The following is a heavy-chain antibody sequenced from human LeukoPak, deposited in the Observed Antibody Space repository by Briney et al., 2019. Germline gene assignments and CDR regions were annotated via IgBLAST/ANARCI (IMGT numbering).Heavy chain of an antibody. CDR3: VREGAPGLPFDV. Sequence: GGSLRLSCAASGFTFRSHDMSWVRQAPGKGLEWVSGISGSGGSTFYADSVKGRFTISRDNSKNTLFLQMNGLRVEDTATYYCVREGAPGLPFDVWGQGTMVTVSS. J-gene: IGHJ3*01. CDR1: GFTFRSHD. CDR2: ISGSGGST. V-gene: IGHV3-23*01.